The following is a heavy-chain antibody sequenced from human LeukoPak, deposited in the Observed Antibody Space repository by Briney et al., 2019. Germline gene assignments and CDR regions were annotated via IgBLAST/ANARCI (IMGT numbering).Heavy chain of an antibody. CDR2: ISYDGSNK. D-gene: IGHD3-22*01. J-gene: IGHJ3*02. Sequence: GRSLRLSCAATGFTFSSYAMHWVRQAPGKGLEWVAVISYDGSNKYYADSVKGRFTISRDNSKNTLYLQMNSLRAEDTAVYYCARDYYDSSGYYRLGAFDIWGQGTMVTVSS. CDR3: ARDYYDSSGYYRLGAFDI. CDR1: GFTFSSYA. V-gene: IGHV3-30-3*01.